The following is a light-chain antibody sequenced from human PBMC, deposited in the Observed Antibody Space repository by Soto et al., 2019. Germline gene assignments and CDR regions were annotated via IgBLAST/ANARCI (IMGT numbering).Light chain of an antibody. CDR1: QSVLYSPNNNNY. CDR3: HQYINAPWT. CDR2: WAS. V-gene: IGKV4-1*01. Sequence: DFVMTQSPDSLAVSLGERATINCKSSQSVLYSPNNNNYLSWYQQKPGQPPKLLIYWASTRESGVPDRFSGSGSGTDFTLTISSLQAEDVAVYYCHQYINAPWTFVQGTKVEIK. J-gene: IGKJ1*01.